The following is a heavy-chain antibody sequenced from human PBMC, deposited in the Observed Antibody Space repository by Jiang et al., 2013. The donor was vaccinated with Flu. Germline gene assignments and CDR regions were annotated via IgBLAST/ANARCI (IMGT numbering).Heavy chain of an antibody. CDR1: GDSVSSDSAA. CDR3: ARSAPNVDY. CDR2: TYYRSKWFK. V-gene: IGHV6-1*01. Sequence: QTLSLTCAISGDSVSSDSAAWNWIRQSPSRGLEWLGRTYYRSKWFKGYAPSVKSRITINPDTSKNQFSLQLNSVTPEDTAVYYCARSAPNVDYWGQGTLVTVSS. J-gene: IGHJ4*02.